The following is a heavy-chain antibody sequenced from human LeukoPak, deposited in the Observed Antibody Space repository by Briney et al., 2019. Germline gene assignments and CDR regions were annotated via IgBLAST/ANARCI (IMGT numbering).Heavy chain of an antibody. CDR2: ISSSSSYI. CDR3: ARGGVENHNWFDP. CDR1: GFTFSSYS. V-gene: IGHV3-21*01. J-gene: IGHJ5*02. D-gene: IGHD2-8*02. Sequence: GGSLRLSRAASGFTFSSYSMNWVRQAPGKGLEWVSSISSSSSYIYYADSVKGRFTISRDNAKNSLYLQMNSLRAEDTAVYYCARGGVENHNWFDPWGQGTLVTVSS.